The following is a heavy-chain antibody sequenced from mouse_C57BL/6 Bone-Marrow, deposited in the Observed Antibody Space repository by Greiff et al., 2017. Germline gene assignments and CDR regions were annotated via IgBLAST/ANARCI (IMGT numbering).Heavy chain of an antibody. D-gene: IGHD1-2*01. CDR1: GYSITSGYY. Sequence: EVQLQESGPGLVKPSQSLSLTCSVTGYSITSGYYWNWIRQSPGNKLEWMGYKRYDGSNNYNPSLKNRISITRDTSKNQFFLKLNSVTTEDTATYYCARRELLRPYFDDWGQGTTLTVSS. CDR2: KRYDGSN. J-gene: IGHJ2*01. V-gene: IGHV3-6*01. CDR3: ARRELLRPYFDD.